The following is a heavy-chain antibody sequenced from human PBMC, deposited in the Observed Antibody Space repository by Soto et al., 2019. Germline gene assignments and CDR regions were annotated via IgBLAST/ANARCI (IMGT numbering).Heavy chain of an antibody. CDR3: ARTGPYSSGNN. CDR2: IHSSGNT. V-gene: IGHV4-4*02. CDR1: GTSVSGANW. J-gene: IGHJ4*02. D-gene: IGHD3-22*01. Sequence: QVQLQESGPGLVDPLGTLSLSCAVSGTSVSGANWWGWVRQPPGKGLVWIGEIHSSGNTDYNPSLKSRVTISRDMSKNEFSLKLTSVTAADTAVYYCARTGPYSSGNNWGQGTLVTVSS.